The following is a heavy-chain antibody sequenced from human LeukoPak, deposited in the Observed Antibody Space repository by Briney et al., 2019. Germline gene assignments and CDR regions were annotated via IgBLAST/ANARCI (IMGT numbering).Heavy chain of an antibody. J-gene: IGHJ3*02. CDR1: GYMFNAYY. Sequence: ASVRVSCKASGYMFNAYYMHWVRQAPGQGLAWMGRINPNSGATNYAQKFQGRVTMTRDTSINTAYMDLSRLRSDDTAVFYCARIVPALDAFDIWGQGTMVTVSS. CDR3: ARIVPALDAFDI. V-gene: IGHV1-2*06. CDR2: INPNSGAT. D-gene: IGHD2-2*01.